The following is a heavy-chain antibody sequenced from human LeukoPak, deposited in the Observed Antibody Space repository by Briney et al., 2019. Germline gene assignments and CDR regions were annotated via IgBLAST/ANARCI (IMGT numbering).Heavy chain of an antibody. J-gene: IGHJ5*02. D-gene: IGHD3-22*01. V-gene: IGHV4-59*01. Sequence: SETLSLTCTVSGGSISSYYWSWIRQPPGKGLEWIGYIYYSGSTNYNPSLKSRDTISVDTSKNQFSLKLSSVTAADTAVYYCARDSYYYDSSGYYKGWFDPWGQGTLVTVSS. CDR2: IYYSGST. CDR3: ARDSYYYDSSGYYKGWFDP. CDR1: GGSISSYY.